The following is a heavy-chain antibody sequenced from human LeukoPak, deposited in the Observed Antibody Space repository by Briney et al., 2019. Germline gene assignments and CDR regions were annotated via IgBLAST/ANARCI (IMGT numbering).Heavy chain of an antibody. D-gene: IGHD3-9*01. CDR2: IKSKTDGGTT. J-gene: IGHJ4*02. V-gene: IGHV3-15*01. CDR3: TTAVLRYFDWLLPFDY. Sequence: GGSLRLSCAASGFTFSNAWMSWVRQAPGKGLEWVGRIKSKTDGGTTDYAAPVKGKFTISRDDSKNTLYLQMNSLKTEDTAVYYCTTAVLRYFDWLLPFDYWGQGTLVRVLS. CDR1: GFTFSNAW.